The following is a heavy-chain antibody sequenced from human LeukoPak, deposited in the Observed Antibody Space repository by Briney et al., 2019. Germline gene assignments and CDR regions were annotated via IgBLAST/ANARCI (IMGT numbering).Heavy chain of an antibody. CDR1: GGSFSGHY. Sequence: SETLSLTCAVYGGSFSGHYWSWIRQPPGKGLDWIGQISHRGSTSYNPSLKSRITISVDTSKNQFSLKLSSVTAADTAVYYCARSRLHRYYFDYWGQGTLVTVSS. D-gene: IGHD4-11*01. V-gene: IGHV4-34*01. CDR2: ISHRGST. CDR3: ARSRLHRYYFDY. J-gene: IGHJ4*02.